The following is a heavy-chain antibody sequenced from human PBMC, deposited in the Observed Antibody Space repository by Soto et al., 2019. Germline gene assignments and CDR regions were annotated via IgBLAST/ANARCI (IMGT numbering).Heavy chain of an antibody. J-gene: IGHJ2*01. CDR3: ARDDVQLSYDRYFDL. CDR2: ISSSGSTI. Sequence: PGGSLRLSCAASGFTFSDYYMSWIRQAPGKGLEWVSYISSSGSTIYYADSVKGRFTISRDNAKNSLYLQMNSLRAEDTAVYYCARDDVQLSYDRYFDLWGRGTLVTVSS. D-gene: IGHD3-9*01. V-gene: IGHV3-11*01. CDR1: GFTFSDYY.